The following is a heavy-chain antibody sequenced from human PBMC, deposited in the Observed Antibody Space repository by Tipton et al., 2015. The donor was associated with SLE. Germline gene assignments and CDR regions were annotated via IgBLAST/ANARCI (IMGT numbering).Heavy chain of an antibody. Sequence: SLRLSCAASGFTFSNYAMTWVRQAPGKGLECVSVVGAGGGVSKYADSVKGRFTISRDNSKNTLYLQMNSLRAEDTAIYYCARGGGLAVWGQGTTVTVSS. J-gene: IGHJ6*02. CDR3: ARGGGLAV. CDR2: VGAGGGVS. V-gene: IGHV3-23*01. CDR1: GFTFSNYA.